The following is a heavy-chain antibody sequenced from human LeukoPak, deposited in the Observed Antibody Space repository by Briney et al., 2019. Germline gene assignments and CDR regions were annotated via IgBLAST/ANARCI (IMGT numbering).Heavy chain of an antibody. Sequence: PSETLSLTCTVSGGSISSSSYYWGWIRQPPGKGLEWIGSIYYSGSTYYNPSLKSRVTISVDTSKNQFSLKLSSVTAADTAVYYCARHPDYDFWIQVLGFDYWGQGTLVTVSS. CDR3: ARHPDYDFWIQVLGFDY. V-gene: IGHV4-39*01. CDR2: IYYSGST. CDR1: GGSISSSSYY. J-gene: IGHJ4*02. D-gene: IGHD3-3*01.